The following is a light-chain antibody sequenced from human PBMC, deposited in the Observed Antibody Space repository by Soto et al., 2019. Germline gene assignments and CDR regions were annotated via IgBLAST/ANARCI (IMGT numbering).Light chain of an antibody. CDR2: GAS. J-gene: IGKJ5*01. V-gene: IGKV3-20*01. CDR1: RSITSSY. CDR3: QQYHTSPIT. Sequence: EIVLTQSPGTLSLSAGERATLXXRASRSITSSYLAWYQQKPGQAPRXXIYGASSRAAGIPDRFSGSGSGTDFTLTISRLESEDFVVYYCQQYHTSPITFGQGTRLEIK.